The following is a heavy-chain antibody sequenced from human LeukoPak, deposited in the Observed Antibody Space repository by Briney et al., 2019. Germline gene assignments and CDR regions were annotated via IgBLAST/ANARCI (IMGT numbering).Heavy chain of an antibody. V-gene: IGHV3-53*01. CDR2: IYSGGTI. J-gene: IGHJ4*02. D-gene: IGHD1-26*01. Sequence: GGSLRLSCAASGFTVNRNYMSWVRQAPGKGLGWVSVIYSGGTIDYADSVKGRFTISRDNSKNTLYLQMNSLRAEDTAVYYCARGSGSYCFDYWGQGALVTVSS. CDR3: ARGSGSYCFDY. CDR1: GFTVNRNY.